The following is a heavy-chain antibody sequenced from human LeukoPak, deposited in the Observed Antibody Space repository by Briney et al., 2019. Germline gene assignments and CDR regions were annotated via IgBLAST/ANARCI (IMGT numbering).Heavy chain of an antibody. CDR1: GDSISDDSVNKNNW. D-gene: IGHD4-17*01. Sequence: SETLSLTCVFSGDSISDDSVNKNNWLNWVRQAPGKGLEWIGDVSLDGITNYNPSLLGRVTISLDKSAKQVSLRLTSVTAADTAIYYCAKVDGDYTSYYYGMDVWGQGTTVTVSS. CDR2: VSLDGIT. J-gene: IGHJ6*02. CDR3: AKVDGDYTSYYYGMDV. V-gene: IGHV4-4*02.